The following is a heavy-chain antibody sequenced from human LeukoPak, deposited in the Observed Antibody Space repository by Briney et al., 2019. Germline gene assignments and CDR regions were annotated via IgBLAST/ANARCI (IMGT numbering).Heavy chain of an antibody. Sequence: GGSLRLSCAASGFTFSSYAMSWVHQAPGEGLEWVSAISGSGGSTYYADSVKGRFTISRDNSKNTLYLQMNSLRAEDTAVYYCAKVGSITMIVLDYWGQGTLVTVSS. D-gene: IGHD3-22*01. V-gene: IGHV3-23*01. CDR1: GFTFSSYA. CDR2: ISGSGGST. CDR3: AKVGSITMIVLDY. J-gene: IGHJ4*02.